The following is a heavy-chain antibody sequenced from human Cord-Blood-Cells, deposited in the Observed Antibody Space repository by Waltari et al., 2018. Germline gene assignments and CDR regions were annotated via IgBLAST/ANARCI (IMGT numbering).Heavy chain of an antibody. Sequence: QVQLVQSGAEVKKPGASVTVSCKASGYTFTGSYMPWVRQAPGQGLEWMGWINPNSGGTNYAQKFQGWVTMTRDTSISTAYMELSRLRSDDTAVYYCARVSFGGDGDYDAFDIWGQGTMVTVSS. D-gene: IGHD4-17*01. V-gene: IGHV1-2*04. J-gene: IGHJ3*02. CDR3: ARVSFGGDGDYDAFDI. CDR2: INPNSGGT. CDR1: GYTFTGSY.